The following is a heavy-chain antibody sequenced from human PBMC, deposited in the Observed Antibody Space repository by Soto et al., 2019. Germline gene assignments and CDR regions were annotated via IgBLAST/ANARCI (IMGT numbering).Heavy chain of an antibody. J-gene: IGHJ4*02. Sequence: GGSLRLSCVASGFTFRTYWMTWVRQAPGKGLEWVANIKQDGSEKYYVDSVRGRFAISRDNAKDSLYLQMNSLRVEDTAVYYCAREYAPGSPNYDYWGLGTLVTVSS. D-gene: IGHD3-10*01. CDR1: GFTFRTYW. V-gene: IGHV3-7*05. CDR3: AREYAPGSPNYDY. CDR2: IKQDGSEK.